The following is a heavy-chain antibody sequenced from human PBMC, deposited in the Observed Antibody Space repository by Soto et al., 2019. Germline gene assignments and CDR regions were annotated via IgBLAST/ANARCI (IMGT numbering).Heavy chain of an antibody. CDR3: ARGGYGDY. D-gene: IGHD1-1*01. Sequence: QVHLVQSGAEVKKPGASVKVSCKGSGYAFTTYGITWVRQAPGQGLEWMGWISAHNGNTNYAQKRQGRVTVTRDTSTSTAYMELRSLSSDATAVYYCARGGYGDYWGQGALVTVSS. CDR1: GYAFTTYG. CDR2: ISAHNGNT. V-gene: IGHV1-18*01. J-gene: IGHJ4*02.